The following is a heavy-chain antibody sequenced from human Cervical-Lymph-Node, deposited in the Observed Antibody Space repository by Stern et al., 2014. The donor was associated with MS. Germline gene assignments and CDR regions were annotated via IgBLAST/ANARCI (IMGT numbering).Heavy chain of an antibody. J-gene: IGHJ4*02. CDR2: IIPIFGTA. Sequence: QLVQSGAEVKKPGSSVKVSCKASGGNFSSYAISWVRKAPGQGLEWMGGIIPIFGTANYAQKFQGRVTITADESTSTAYMELSSLRSEDTAVYYCARVNHGSSPDYWGQGTLVTVSS. CDR1: GGNFSSYA. CDR3: ARVNHGSSPDY. D-gene: IGHD5/OR15-5a*01. V-gene: IGHV1-69*01.